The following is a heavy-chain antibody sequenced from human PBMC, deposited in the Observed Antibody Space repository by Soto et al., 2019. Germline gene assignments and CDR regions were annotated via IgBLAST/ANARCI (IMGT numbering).Heavy chain of an antibody. J-gene: IGHJ5*02. V-gene: IGHV4-30-4*01. CDR1: GGSISSGDYY. Sequence: PSETLSLTCTVSGGSISSGDYYWSWIRQPPGKGLEWIGYIYYSGSTYYNPSLKSRVTISVDTSKNQFSLKLSSVTAPDTAVYYCARDKTAPNWFDPWGQGTLVTVSS. D-gene: IGHD5-18*01. CDR3: ARDKTAPNWFDP. CDR2: IYYSGST.